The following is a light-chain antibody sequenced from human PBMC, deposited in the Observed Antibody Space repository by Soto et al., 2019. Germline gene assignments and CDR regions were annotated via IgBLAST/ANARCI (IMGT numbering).Light chain of an antibody. CDR1: NSDIGRFNY. CDR2: GVS. J-gene: IGLJ1*01. CDR3: SSFADTNNPV. V-gene: IGLV2-14*01. Sequence: QSALSQPGTVCGSPGQSITISCTGTNSDIGRFNYVSWYQHRPGRAPRLLIYGVSDRPSGVSARFSGSKSGNTASLTISGLQAEEEADYYCSSFADTNNPVFGRGTKVTVL.